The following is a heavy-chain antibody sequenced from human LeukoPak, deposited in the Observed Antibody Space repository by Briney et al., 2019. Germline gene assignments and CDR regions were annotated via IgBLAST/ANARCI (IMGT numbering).Heavy chain of an antibody. CDR1: GFTLSSYW. V-gene: IGHV3-7*01. CDR3: ARNLGYCRTASCHHMDV. Sequence: GGSLRLSCAASGFTLSSYWMSWVRQAPGKGLEWVANIKQDGSDKYYVDSVKGRFTISRDNAKNSLYLQMNRLRAEDTAVYYCARNLGYCRTASCHHMDVWGKGTTVTVSS. J-gene: IGHJ6*03. CDR2: IKQDGSDK. D-gene: IGHD2-2*01.